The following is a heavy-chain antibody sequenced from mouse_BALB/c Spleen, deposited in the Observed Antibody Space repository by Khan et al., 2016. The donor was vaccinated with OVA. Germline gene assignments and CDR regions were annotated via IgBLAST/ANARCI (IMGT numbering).Heavy chain of an antibody. V-gene: IGHV9-2-1*01. CDR1: GYIFTDYA. CDR3: AGRFIY. CDR2: INTETGEA. D-gene: IGHD1-1*01. J-gene: IGHJ3*01. Sequence: MGEDGPQLKKPGETVKISCRASGYIFTDYAMHWVRQAPGKVLRWMGWINTETGEATYADDFKGRFAFSLETSATTAYLQINNLKNEDTATYFCAGRFIYWGQGTLVTVSA.